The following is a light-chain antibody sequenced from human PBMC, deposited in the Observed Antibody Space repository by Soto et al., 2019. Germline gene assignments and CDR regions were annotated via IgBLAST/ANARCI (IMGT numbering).Light chain of an antibody. Sequence: DIQXXXXPXXXXXXXGDXVTITCRASQSVSNWLAWYRQKPGEAPKLLIYEGSTLERGVPSRFSGSGSGTEFTLTISSLQPDDFATFYCQQYDTYSRTFGQGTKVEVK. CDR2: EGS. V-gene: IGKV1-5*03. CDR3: QQYDTYSRT. CDR1: QSVSNW. J-gene: IGKJ1*01.